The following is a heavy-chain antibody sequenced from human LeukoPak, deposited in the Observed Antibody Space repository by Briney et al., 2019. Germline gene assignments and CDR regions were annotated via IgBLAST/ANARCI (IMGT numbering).Heavy chain of an antibody. J-gene: IGHJ3*02. V-gene: IGHV3-33*06. CDR3: VKESDAFDI. Sequence: GGSLRLSCAASGFTFSSYAMSWVRQAPGKGLEWVAVIWHDGSEKYYGDSVKGRFSISRDNSKNTLYLQMSSLRAEDTAVYFCVKESDAFDIWGQGTMVTVSS. CDR2: IWHDGSEK. CDR1: GFTFSSYA.